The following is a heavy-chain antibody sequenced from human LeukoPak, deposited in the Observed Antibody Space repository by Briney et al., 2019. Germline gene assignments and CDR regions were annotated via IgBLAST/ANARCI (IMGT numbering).Heavy chain of an antibody. CDR2: THYRSKWYN. V-gene: IGHV6-1*01. CDR3: AREGEFGVPATNWFDP. Sequence: SQSLSLTCAISGDSVSSNSAAWNWTRQSPTRGLECVGRTHYRSKWYNDYAVSVKSRITINPDTSKNQFSLQLNSVTPEDTAVYYCAREGEFGVPATNWFDPWGEGSLVTVSS. D-gene: IGHD3-16*01. CDR1: GDSVSSNSAA. J-gene: IGHJ5*02.